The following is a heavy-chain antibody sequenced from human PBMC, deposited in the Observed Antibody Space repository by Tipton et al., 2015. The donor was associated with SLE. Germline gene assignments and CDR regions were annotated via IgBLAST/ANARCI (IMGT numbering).Heavy chain of an antibody. V-gene: IGHV3-48*03. CDR2: ISSSGYAI. J-gene: IGHJ4*02. Sequence: SLRLSCAASGFTFSSYEMNWVRQAPGKGLESVAYISSSGYAIYYADSVKGRFTISRDNANNSLYLQMNSLRAEDTAVYYCASYFHLGPWGQGTLVTVSS. D-gene: IGHD2/OR15-2a*01. CDR3: ASYFHLGP. CDR1: GFTFSSYE.